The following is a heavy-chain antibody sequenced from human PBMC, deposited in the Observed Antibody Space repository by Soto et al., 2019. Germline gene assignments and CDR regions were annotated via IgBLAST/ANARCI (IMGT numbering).Heavy chain of an antibody. CDR2: IYPGDSDT. CDR1: GYSFTIYW. Sequence: GESLKISCKGSGYSFTIYWIGWVRQMPGKGLEWMGIIYPGDSDTRYSPSFQGQVTISADKSISTAYLQWSSLKASNPPMYYCARIYYPSSGYSHPVFDSWGQGTRVTVSP. CDR3: ARIYYPSSGYSHPVFDS. D-gene: IGHD3-22*01. V-gene: IGHV5-51*01. J-gene: IGHJ4*02.